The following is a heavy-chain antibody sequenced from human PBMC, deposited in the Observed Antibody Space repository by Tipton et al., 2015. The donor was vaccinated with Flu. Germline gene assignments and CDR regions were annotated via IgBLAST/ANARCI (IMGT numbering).Heavy chain of an antibody. V-gene: IGHV3-30*18. J-gene: IGHJ4*02. D-gene: IGHD1-20*01. CDR1: GDSMRRDY. CDR2: IPHDGVNK. CDR3: AKGYGYIWSPFDY. Sequence: LSLTCTVSGDSMRRDYFWGWIRQAPGKGLEWVAFIPHDGVNKVYTDSVKGRFTLSRDSDKNSLYLQMDSLRPDDTALYYCAKGYGYIWSPFDYWGQGTLVTVSS.